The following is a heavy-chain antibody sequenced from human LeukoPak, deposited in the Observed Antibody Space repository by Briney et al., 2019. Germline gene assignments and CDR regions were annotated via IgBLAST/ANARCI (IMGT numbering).Heavy chain of an antibody. D-gene: IGHD1-26*01. Sequence: SQTLSLTCAISGDSFSSNSAAWNWLRQSPSRGLEWLGRTYYRSKLYNDYAVSVKSRITINPDTSKNQFSLQLNSVTPEDTAVYYCASGSYRFDYWGQGTLVTVSS. CDR3: ASGSYRFDY. V-gene: IGHV6-1*01. J-gene: IGHJ4*02. CDR2: TYYRSKLYN. CDR1: GDSFSSNSAA.